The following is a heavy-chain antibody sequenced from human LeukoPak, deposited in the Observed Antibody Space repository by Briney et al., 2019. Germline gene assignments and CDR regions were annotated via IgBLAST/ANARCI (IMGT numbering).Heavy chain of an antibody. CDR1: GYSFTSYS. CDR2: IYPGDPDT. D-gene: IGHD2-15*01. V-gene: IGHV5-51*01. J-gene: IGHJ4*02. CDR3: ARLYCSGGSCYWDY. Sequence: GESLKISCKGSGYSFTSYSVAWVRQMPGKGLEWMGIIYPGDPDTTYSPSFQGQVTISADKSVSTAYLQWSSLKASDTAMYYCARLYCSGGSCYWDYWGQGTLVTVSS.